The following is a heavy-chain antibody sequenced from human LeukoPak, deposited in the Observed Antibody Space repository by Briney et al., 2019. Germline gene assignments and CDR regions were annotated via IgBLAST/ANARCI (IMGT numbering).Heavy chain of an antibody. CDR3: ARDRDFWSGSDAFDI. CDR1: GFTFSSYA. Sequence: GGSLRLSCAASGFTFSSYAMSWVRQAPGKGLEWVSAISGSGGSTYYADSVKGRFTISRDNSKNTLYLQMNSLRVEDTAVYYCARDRDFWSGSDAFDIWGQGTMVTVSS. CDR2: ISGSGGST. D-gene: IGHD3-3*01. J-gene: IGHJ3*02. V-gene: IGHV3-23*01.